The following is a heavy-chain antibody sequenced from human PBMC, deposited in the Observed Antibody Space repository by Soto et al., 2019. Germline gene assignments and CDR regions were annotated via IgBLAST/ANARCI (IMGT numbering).Heavy chain of an antibody. CDR2: IYYSGST. J-gene: IGHJ6*02. CDR3: TTSYGMDV. V-gene: IGHV4-61*01. CDR1: GGSVSSGSYY. Sequence: PSETLSLTCTVSGGSVSSGSYYWSWIRQPPGKGLEWIGYIYYSGSTNYNPSLKSRVTISVDTSKNQFSLKLSSVTAADTAVYYCTTSYGMDVWGQGTTVTVSS.